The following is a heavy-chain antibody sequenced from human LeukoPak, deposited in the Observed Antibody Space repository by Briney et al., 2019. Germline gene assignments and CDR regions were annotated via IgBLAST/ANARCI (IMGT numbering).Heavy chain of an antibody. CDR2: INPNSGGT. CDR1: GYTFTGYY. Sequence: ASVKVSCKASGYTFTGYYMHWVRQAPGQGLEWMGWINPNSGGTNYAQKFQGRVTMTRDTSISTACMELSRLRSDDTAVYYCARSIRLRFLEWLPFDYWGQGTLVTVSS. CDR3: ARSIRLRFLEWLPFDY. J-gene: IGHJ4*02. D-gene: IGHD3-3*01. V-gene: IGHV1-2*02.